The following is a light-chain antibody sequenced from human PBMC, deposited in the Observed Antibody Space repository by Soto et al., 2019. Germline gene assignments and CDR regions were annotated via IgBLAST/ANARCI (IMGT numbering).Light chain of an antibody. CDR2: DVS. CDR1: SSDVGGYNY. J-gene: IGLJ2*01. V-gene: IGLV2-14*03. Sequence: QSALTQPASVSGSPGQSITISCTGSSSDVGGYNYVSWYQQHPGRAPKLIIYDVSDRPSGVSDRFSGSKSGNAASLTISGLQAEDEDDYYCSSYTSSSAVIFGGGTQLTVL. CDR3: SSYTSSSAVI.